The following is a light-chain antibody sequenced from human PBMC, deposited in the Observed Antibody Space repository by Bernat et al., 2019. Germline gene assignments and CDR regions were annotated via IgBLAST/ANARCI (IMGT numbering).Light chain of an antibody. CDR1: SSDLGASKY. J-gene: IGLJ2*01. CDR3: ASYTTSRTLV. CDR2: DVS. V-gene: IGLV2-14*01. Sequence: QSALTQPASVSGSPGQSISISCTGTSSDLGASKYVSWYQQYPGKAPKLMIYDVSNRPSGVSNRFSGSKSGNTASPTITGLQAEDEADYYCASYTTSRTLVFGGGTKLTVL.